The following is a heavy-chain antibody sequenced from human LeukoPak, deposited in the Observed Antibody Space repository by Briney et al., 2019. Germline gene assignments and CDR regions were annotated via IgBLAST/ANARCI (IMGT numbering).Heavy chain of an antibody. CDR3: ARSFLFQGKYDSGDP. D-gene: IGHD2/OR15-2a*01. CDR1: GATINSYY. CDR2: IYDSGTT. Sequence: PSETLSLTCTVSGATINSYYWNWIRQSPGKGLEWIGHIYDSGTTKYNPSLKGRVNISVDTSKSQVSLKMTSVTAADTAVYYCARSFLFQGKYDSGDPWGQGTLVTVSS. V-gene: IGHV4-59*01. J-gene: IGHJ5*02.